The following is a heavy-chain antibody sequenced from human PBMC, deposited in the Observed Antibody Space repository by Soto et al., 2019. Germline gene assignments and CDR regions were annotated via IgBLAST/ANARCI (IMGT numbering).Heavy chain of an antibody. Sequence: ASVKVSCKASGYTFTSYDINWVRQATGQGLEYLGWMNPNSGNTDYVQKFQGRVTMTWDSSITTAYMELTSLRSEDTAVYFCAADLAPTDPYNWLEPWGQGTLVTVSS. V-gene: IGHV1-8*01. D-gene: IGHD1-1*01. J-gene: IGHJ5*02. CDR3: AADLAPTDPYNWLEP. CDR1: GYTFTSYD. CDR2: MNPNSGNT.